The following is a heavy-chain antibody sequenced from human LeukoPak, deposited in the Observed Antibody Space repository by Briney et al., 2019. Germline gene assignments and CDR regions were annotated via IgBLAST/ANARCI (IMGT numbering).Heavy chain of an antibody. CDR3: ARAPSLGYYDSSGYVDY. CDR1: GYTFTSYD. J-gene: IGHJ4*02. CDR2: MNPNSGNT. D-gene: IGHD3-22*01. V-gene: IGHV1-8*03. Sequence: ASVKVSCKASGYTFTSYDINWVRQATGQGLEWMGWMNPNSGNTGYAQKFQGRVTITRNTSISTAYMELSSLRSEDTAVYYCARAPSLGYYDSSGYVDYWGQGTLVTVSS.